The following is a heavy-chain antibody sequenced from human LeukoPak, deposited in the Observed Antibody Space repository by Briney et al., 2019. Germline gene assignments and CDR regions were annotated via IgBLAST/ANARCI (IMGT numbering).Heavy chain of an antibody. J-gene: IGHJ4*02. CDR1: GFTFSSYA. CDR2: ISYDGSNK. CDR3: ARDYFGYYDSSGYYYVGSYFDY. Sequence: GSLRLSCAASGFTFSSYAIHWVRQAPGKGLEWVAVISYDGSNKYYADSVKGRFTISRDNSKNTLYLQMNSLRAEDTAVYYCARDYFGYYDSSGYYYVGSYFDYWGQGTLVTVSS. D-gene: IGHD3-22*01. V-gene: IGHV3-30*01.